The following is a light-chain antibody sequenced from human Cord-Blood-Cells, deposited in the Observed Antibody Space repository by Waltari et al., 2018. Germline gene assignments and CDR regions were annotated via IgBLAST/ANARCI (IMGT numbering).Light chain of an antibody. CDR2: DVS. V-gene: IGLV2-14*03. Sequence: QSVLTQPASVSGSPGQSITISCTGTSSNFGGYNYVSWYQQHPGKAPKLMIYDVSNRPSGVSSRFAGSKSGNTASLTISGLQAEDEADYYCSSYTSSSTWVFGGGTKLTVL. CDR3: SSYTSSSTWV. J-gene: IGLJ3*02. CDR1: SSNFGGYNY.